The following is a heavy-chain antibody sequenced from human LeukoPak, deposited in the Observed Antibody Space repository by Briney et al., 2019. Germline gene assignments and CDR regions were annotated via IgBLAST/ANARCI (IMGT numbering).Heavy chain of an antibody. CDR2: IWSDGNNK. CDR3: AREKRAGTGGSMATFDL. J-gene: IGHJ3*01. Sequence: PGRSLRLSCGASGFSFSTYGRHWVRQAPGKGLEWVAVIWSDGNNKYYAESVVGRFTISRDNSKNTLSLQMDSLRAEDTAVYYCAREKRAGTGGSMATFDLWGQGTLVTVSS. V-gene: IGHV3-33*01. D-gene: IGHD7-27*01. CDR1: GFSFSTYG.